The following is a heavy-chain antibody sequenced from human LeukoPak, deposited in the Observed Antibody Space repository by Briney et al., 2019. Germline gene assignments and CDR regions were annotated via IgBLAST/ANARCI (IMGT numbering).Heavy chain of an antibody. Sequence: GASVKVSCKASGYTFTNYAISWVRQAPGQGLEWMGGIIPIFGTTVYAQKFRGRLTVTADKPTRTSYTTTAYMELSSLRSEDTAVYYCARSNYDILTGYYGWGQGTLVTVSS. D-gene: IGHD3-9*01. CDR2: IIPIFGTT. CDR1: GYTFTNYA. V-gene: IGHV1-69*06. J-gene: IGHJ4*02. CDR3: ARSNYDILTGYYG.